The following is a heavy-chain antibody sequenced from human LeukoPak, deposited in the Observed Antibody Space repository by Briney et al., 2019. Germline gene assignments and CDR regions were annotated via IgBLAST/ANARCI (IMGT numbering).Heavy chain of an antibody. CDR3: AKDLTSIQLWLEGINYYYGMDV. J-gene: IGHJ6*02. Sequence: GGSLRLSCAASGFTFSSYAMSWVRQAPGKGLEWVSAICGSGGSTYYADSVKGRFTISRDNSKNTLYLQMNSLRAEDTAVYYCAKDLTSIQLWLEGINYYYGMDVWGQGTTVTVSS. CDR2: ICGSGGST. D-gene: IGHD5-18*01. CDR1: GFTFSSYA. V-gene: IGHV3-23*01.